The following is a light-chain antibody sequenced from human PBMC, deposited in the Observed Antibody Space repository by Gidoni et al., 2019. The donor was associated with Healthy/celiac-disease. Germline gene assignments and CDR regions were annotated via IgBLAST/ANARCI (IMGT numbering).Light chain of an antibody. V-gene: IGKV1-39*01. J-gene: IGKJ1*01. Sequence: DIQLAPSPPSLSASVGDRFTITCRASQSISNYLYWYHQKPGKAPKLLIYAASNLQSGVPSRFSGSGSGTDFTLTVSSLQTEDFATYYCQQSYINPRTFGQGTKVEIK. CDR1: QSISNY. CDR2: AAS. CDR3: QQSYINPRT.